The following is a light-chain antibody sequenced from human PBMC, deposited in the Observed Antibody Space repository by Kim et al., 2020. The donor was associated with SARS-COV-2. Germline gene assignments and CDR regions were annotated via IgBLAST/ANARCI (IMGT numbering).Light chain of an antibody. CDR1: NIGSKS. Sequence: SYELTQPPSVSVAPGRTARFTCGGNNIGSKSVHWYQQKGRPSVIPERFAGSNSGNTATLTISRVEAGDEGDYYCQVWDSSSDPGVFGGGTQLTVL. V-gene: IGLV3-21*04. CDR3: QVWDSSSDPGV. J-gene: IGLJ3*02.